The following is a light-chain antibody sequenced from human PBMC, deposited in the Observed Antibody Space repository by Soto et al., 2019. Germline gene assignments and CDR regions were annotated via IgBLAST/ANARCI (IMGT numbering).Light chain of an antibody. V-gene: IGKV4-1*01. CDR1: QSVLFSSNNKNY. CDR2: WAS. CDR3: QQYHTTPLS. Sequence: DIVMTQSPDSLAVSLGERATINCKSSQSVLFSSNNKNYLAWYQQKPGQPPKLLIYWASTRESGVPDRFRGSGSGTDFTLTISALQAEDVAVYYCQQYHTTPLSFGGGTKVEIK. J-gene: IGKJ4*01.